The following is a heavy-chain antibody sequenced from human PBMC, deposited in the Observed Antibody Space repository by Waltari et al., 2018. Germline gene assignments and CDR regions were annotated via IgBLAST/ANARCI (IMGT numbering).Heavy chain of an antibody. J-gene: IGHJ3*01. D-gene: IGHD6-6*01. CDR2: IRYDGDNK. Sequence: QLQLVESGGGVVQPGGSVRLSCEASGFTLYNFGRHWVRQAPGKGLEWVAGIRYDGDNKFYADSVKGRFIISRDNSKNTLFLETNSLRIEDTAVYYCARDIIAPRPDGFDVWGQGTLVTVSA. CDR1: GFTLYNFG. CDR3: ARDIIAPRPDGFDV. V-gene: IGHV3-33*01.